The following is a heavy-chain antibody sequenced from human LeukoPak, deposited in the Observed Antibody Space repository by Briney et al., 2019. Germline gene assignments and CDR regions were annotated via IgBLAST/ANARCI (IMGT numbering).Heavy chain of an antibody. CDR1: GFTFSFYA. CDR3: AKGGDGDYYYYYGMDV. V-gene: IGHV3-23*01. CDR2: ITSSGNTT. Sequence: GGSLRLSCAASGFTFSFYAMSWGRQAPGKGLEWVAGITSSGNTTYYADPGKGRFTISRDNSKNTLYLQMNSLRAEDTAVYYCAKGGDGDYYYYYGMDVCGQGTTVTVSS. J-gene: IGHJ6*02. D-gene: IGHD4-17*01.